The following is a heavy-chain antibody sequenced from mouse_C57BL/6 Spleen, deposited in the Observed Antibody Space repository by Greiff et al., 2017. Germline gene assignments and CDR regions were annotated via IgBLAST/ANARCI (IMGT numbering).Heavy chain of an antibody. J-gene: IGHJ3*01. D-gene: IGHD1-1*01. Sequence: VQLQESGAELARPGASVKMSCKASGYTFTSYTMHWVKQRPGQGLEWIGYINPSSGYTKYNQKFKDKATLTADKSSSTAYMQLSSLTSEDSAVYYCARSDGSSYVFAYGGQGTLVTVSA. V-gene: IGHV1-4*01. CDR1: GYTFTSYT. CDR3: ARSDGSSYVFAY. CDR2: INPSSGYT.